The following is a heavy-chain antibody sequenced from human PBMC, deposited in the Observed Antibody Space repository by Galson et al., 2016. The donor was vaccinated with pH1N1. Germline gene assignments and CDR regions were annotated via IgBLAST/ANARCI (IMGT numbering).Heavy chain of an antibody. CDR3: ARDGEGYYMDV. V-gene: IGHV1-69*04. J-gene: IGHJ6*03. Sequence: SVKVSCKASGGTLSRHNISWVRQAPGQGLQWMGRIIPVLSLPTYAQTFQGRVTISADKSTTTVHMHLSSLRSEDTAVYYCARDGEGYYMDVWGKGTTVIVS. CDR1: GGTLSRHN. D-gene: IGHD2-21*01. CDR2: IIPVLSLP.